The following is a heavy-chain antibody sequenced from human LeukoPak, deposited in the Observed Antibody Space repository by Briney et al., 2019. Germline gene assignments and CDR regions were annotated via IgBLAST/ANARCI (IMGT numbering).Heavy chain of an antibody. Sequence: SETLSLTCAVYGGSFSGYYWSWIRQPPGKGLEWIGEINHSGSTNYNPSLNSRVTISVDTSKNQFSLKLSSVTAADTAVYYCARVKDYGDLYYFDYWGQGTLVTVSS. V-gene: IGHV4-34*01. J-gene: IGHJ4*02. CDR1: GGSFSGYY. D-gene: IGHD4-17*01. CDR2: INHSGST. CDR3: ARVKDYGDLYYFDY.